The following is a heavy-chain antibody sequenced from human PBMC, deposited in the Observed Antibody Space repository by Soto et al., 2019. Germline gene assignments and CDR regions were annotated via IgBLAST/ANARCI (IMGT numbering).Heavy chain of an antibody. CDR3: ARWKLRYFDY. V-gene: IGHV4-39*01. J-gene: IGHJ4*02. Sequence: SETLSLTCTVSGGSISSSSYYWGWIRQPPGKGLEWIGSIYYSGSTYYNPSLKSRVTISVDTSKNQFSLKLSSVTAADTAVYYCARWKLRYFDYWGQGTLLTVSS. CDR2: IYYSGST. CDR1: GGSISSSSYY. D-gene: IGHD1-1*01.